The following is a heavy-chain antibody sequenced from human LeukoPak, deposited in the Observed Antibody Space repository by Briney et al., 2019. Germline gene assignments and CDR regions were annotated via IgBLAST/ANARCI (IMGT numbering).Heavy chain of an antibody. CDR2: INPNSGGT. CDR1: GYAFTGYY. J-gene: IGHJ5*02. CDR3: ARARITMVRGVIPPNWFDP. V-gene: IGHV1-2*02. D-gene: IGHD3-10*01. Sequence: ASVKVSCKASGYAFTGYYMHWVRQAPGQGLEWMGWINPNSGGTNYAQKFQGRVTMTRDTSISTAYMELSRLRSDDTAVYYCARARITMVRGVIPPNWFDPWGQGTLVTVSS.